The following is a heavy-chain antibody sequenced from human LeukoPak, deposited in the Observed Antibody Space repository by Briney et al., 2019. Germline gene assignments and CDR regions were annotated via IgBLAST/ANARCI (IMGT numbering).Heavy chain of an antibody. V-gene: IGHV3-30*04. Sequence: GGSLRLSCAASGFTFSSYAMHWVRQAPGKGLEWVAVISYDGSNKYYADSVKGRFTIYRDNSKNTLYLQMNSLRAEDTAVYYCARGPSGYHNTGGQGTLVTVSS. J-gene: IGHJ4*02. CDR2: ISYDGSNK. CDR1: GFTFSSYA. CDR3: ARGPSGYHNT. D-gene: IGHD5-12*01.